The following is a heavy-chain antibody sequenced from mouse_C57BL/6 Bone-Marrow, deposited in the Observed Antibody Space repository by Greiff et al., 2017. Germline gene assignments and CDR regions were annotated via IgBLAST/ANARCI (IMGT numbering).Heavy chain of an antibody. CDR2: INPGSGGT. Sequence: QVQLQQSGAELVRPGTSVKVSCKASGYAFTNYLIEWVKQRPGQGLEWIGVINPGSGGTNYNEKFKGKATLTADKSSSTAYMQLSSLTSEDSAVYFCARSYMRYWYFDVWGTGTTVTVTS. V-gene: IGHV1-54*01. J-gene: IGHJ1*03. CDR1: GYAFTNYL. CDR3: ARSYMRYWYFDV.